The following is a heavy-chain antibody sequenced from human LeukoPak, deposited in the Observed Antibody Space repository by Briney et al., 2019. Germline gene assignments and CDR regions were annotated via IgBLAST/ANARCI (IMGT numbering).Heavy chain of an antibody. D-gene: IGHD1-26*01. CDR1: GFTFSSYA. J-gene: IGHJ4*02. CDR2: ISYDGSNK. Sequence: QAGGSLRLSCAASGFTFSSYAMHWVRQAPGKGLEWVAVISYDGSNKYYADSVKGRFTISRDNSKNTLYLQMNSLRAEDTAVYYCAKEKALLLPQFFAYWGQGTLVTVSS. V-gene: IGHV3-30*04. CDR3: AKEKALLLPQFFAY.